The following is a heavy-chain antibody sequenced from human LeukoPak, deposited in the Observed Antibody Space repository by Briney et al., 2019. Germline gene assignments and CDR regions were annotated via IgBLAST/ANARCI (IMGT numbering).Heavy chain of an antibody. D-gene: IGHD3-10*01. V-gene: IGHV4-34*01. CDR3: ARRRAGYYGSRGYYYYMDV. Sequence: KPSETLSLTCAVYGGSFSGYYWSWIRQPPGKGLEWIGEINHSGSTNYNPSLKSRVTISVDTSKNQFSLKLSSVTAADTAVYYCARRRAGYYGSRGYYYYMDVWGKGTTVTISS. J-gene: IGHJ6*03. CDR2: INHSGST. CDR1: GGSFSGYY.